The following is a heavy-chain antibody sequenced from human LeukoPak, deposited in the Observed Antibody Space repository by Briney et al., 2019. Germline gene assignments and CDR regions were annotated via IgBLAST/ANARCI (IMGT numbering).Heavy chain of an antibody. J-gene: IGHJ4*02. V-gene: IGHV3-23*01. CDR3: AKAETLAYCGGDCYYY. D-gene: IGHD2-21*02. CDR2: FSGSGGST. Sequence: GSLRLSCAASGFTFSNYAMSWVRQAPGKGLEWVSAFSGSGGSTYYADSVKGRFTISRDNSKNTLYLQMNSLRAEDTAVYYCAKAETLAYCGGDCYYYWGQGTLVTVSS. CDR1: GFTFSNYA.